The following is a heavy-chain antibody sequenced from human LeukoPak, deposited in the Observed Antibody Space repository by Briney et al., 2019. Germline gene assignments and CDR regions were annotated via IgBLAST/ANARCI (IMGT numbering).Heavy chain of an antibody. CDR3: ARDKYQDAFDI. J-gene: IGHJ3*02. Sequence: ASVKVSCKASGYTFTGYYMHWVRQAPGQGPEWMGRMNPNSGGTNYAQNFQDRVTMTRDTSISTAYMELSRLRSDDTAVYYCARDKYQDAFDIWGQGTMVTVSS. V-gene: IGHV1-2*06. CDR1: GYTFTGYY. D-gene: IGHD2-2*01. CDR2: MNPNSGGT.